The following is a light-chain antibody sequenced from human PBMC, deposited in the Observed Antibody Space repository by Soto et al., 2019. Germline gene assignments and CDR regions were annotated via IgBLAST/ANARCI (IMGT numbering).Light chain of an antibody. CDR2: GNS. V-gene: IGLV1-40*01. J-gene: IGLJ3*02. CDR3: QSYDSSRSGWV. Sequence: QSVLTQPPSVSGSPGQTVTISCTGSSCNIGAGYDVHWYQQLPGTAPKLLIYGNSNRPSGVPNRFSGSKSGTSASLAITGLRAEDEADYYCQSYDSSRSGWVFGGGTKLTVL. CDR1: SCNIGAGYD.